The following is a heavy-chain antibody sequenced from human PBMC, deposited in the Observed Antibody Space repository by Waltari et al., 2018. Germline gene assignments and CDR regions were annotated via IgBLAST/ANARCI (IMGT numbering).Heavy chain of an antibody. Sequence: QVQLVQSGAEVKKPGSSVKVSCKASGGTFSSYAISWVRQAPGQGLEWMGRTVPIFGTANYAQKFQVVVTITADKSTSTAYMELSSLRSEDTAVYYCARARTIFGVVKDDAFDIWGQGTMVTVSS. CDR3: ARARTIFGVVKDDAFDI. J-gene: IGHJ3*02. D-gene: IGHD3-3*01. V-gene: IGHV1-69*13. CDR2: TVPIFGTA. CDR1: GGTFSSYA.